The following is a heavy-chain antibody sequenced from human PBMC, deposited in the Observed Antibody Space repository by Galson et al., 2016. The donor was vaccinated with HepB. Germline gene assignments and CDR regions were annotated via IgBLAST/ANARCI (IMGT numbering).Heavy chain of an antibody. D-gene: IGHD4-23*01. J-gene: IGHJ6*02. Sequence: SLRLSCAASGFAFSSYWMHWVRQAPGKGLVWVSRIDYDGSSTTYADSVKGRFTISRDNAKNTLYLQMNSLRDEDTAVYYCATSDSGGDTFVDVWGQGTTVIVTS. V-gene: IGHV3-74*01. CDR2: IDYDGSST. CDR3: ATSDSGGDTFVDV. CDR1: GFAFSSYW.